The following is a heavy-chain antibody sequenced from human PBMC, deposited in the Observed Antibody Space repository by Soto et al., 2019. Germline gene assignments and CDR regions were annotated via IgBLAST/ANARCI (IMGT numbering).Heavy chain of an antibody. Sequence: ASVKVSCKASGYTFTSYGISWVRQAPGQGLEWMGWISACNGNTNYAQKLQGRVTMTTDTSTSTAYMELRSLRSDDTAVYYCARDQKYRGTMIVVVITGGYYGMDVWGQGTTVTVSS. CDR3: ARDQKYRGTMIVVVITGGYYGMDV. D-gene: IGHD3-22*01. V-gene: IGHV1-18*01. J-gene: IGHJ6*02. CDR2: ISACNGNT. CDR1: GYTFTSYG.